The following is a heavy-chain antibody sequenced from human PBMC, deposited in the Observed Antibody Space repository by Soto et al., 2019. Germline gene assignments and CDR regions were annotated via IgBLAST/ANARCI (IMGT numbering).Heavy chain of an antibody. Sequence: QLQLQESGPGLVKPSETLSLTCTVSGGYISGSTYYWGWIRQPPGKGLEYIGSTYSSGRTYYTPSLKSRVTVSVYTSNNQSPLNLNSVTAADTAVYYCAGHGSGSQYPIDHWGQGTLVTVSS. CDR1: GGYISGSTYY. CDR3: AGHGSGSQYPIDH. D-gene: IGHD3-10*01. J-gene: IGHJ4*02. CDR2: TYSSGRT. V-gene: IGHV4-39*01.